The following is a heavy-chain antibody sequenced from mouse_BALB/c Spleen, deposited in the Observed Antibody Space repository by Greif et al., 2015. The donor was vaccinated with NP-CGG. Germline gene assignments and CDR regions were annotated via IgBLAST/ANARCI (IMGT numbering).Heavy chain of an antibody. CDR3: ATYYYGSSGFAY. CDR1: GFNIKDTY. Sequence: EVKLMESGAELVKPGASVKLSCTASGFNIKDTYMPWVKQRPEQGLEWIGRIDPANGNTKYDPKFQGKATITADTSSNPAYLQLSSLTSEDTAVYCCATYYYGSSGFAYWGQGTLVTVSA. J-gene: IGHJ3*01. V-gene: IGHV14-3*02. D-gene: IGHD1-1*01. CDR2: IDPANGNT.